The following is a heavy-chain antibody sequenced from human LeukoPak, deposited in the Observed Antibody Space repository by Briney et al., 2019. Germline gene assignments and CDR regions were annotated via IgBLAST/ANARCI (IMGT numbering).Heavy chain of an antibody. CDR2: ISSSSSYI. J-gene: IGHJ6*03. Sequence: GGSLRLSCAASGFTFSSYSMNWVRQAPGKGLEWVSSISSSSSYIYYADSVKGRFTISRDNAKNSLYLQMNSLRAEDTAVYYCASHPAAAYYYYMDVWGKGTTVTVSS. V-gene: IGHV3-21*01. CDR3: ASHPAAAYYYYMDV. CDR1: GFTFSSYS. D-gene: IGHD6-13*01.